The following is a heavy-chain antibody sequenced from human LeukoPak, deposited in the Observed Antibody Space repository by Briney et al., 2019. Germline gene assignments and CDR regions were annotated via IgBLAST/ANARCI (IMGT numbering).Heavy chain of an antibody. D-gene: IGHD3-22*01. Sequence: SVKVSCKASGGTFSSYAISWVRQAPGQGLEWMGRIIPILGIANYAQKFQGRVTITADKSTSTAYMELSSLRSEDTAVYYCARAPEYYDSSGYYYYYHGMDVWGQGTTVTVSS. CDR3: ARAPEYYDSSGYYYYYHGMDV. V-gene: IGHV1-69*04. CDR2: IIPILGIA. CDR1: GGTFSSYA. J-gene: IGHJ6*02.